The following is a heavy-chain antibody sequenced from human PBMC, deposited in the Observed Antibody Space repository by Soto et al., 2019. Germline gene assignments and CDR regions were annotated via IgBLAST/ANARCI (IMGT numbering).Heavy chain of an antibody. CDR2: IDASGTNI. J-gene: IGHJ4*02. V-gene: IGHV3-48*03. Sequence: EVQLVESGGGLVQPGRSLRLSCATSGFTFTSYEFNWVRQAPGKGLEWISYIDASGTNIYYAHSVKGRFTVSRDNAKNALYLQMNSLIAEDTAIYYCAREELNCGGDCFAFWGQGALVTVSS. CDR1: GFTFTSYE. CDR3: AREELNCGGDCFAF. D-gene: IGHD2-21*01.